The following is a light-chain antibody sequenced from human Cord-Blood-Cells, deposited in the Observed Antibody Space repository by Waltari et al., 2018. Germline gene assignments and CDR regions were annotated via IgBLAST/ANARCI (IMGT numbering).Light chain of an antibody. Sequence: DIQLTQSPSFLSASVGDRVTITCRANQGISSYLAWYQQKPGKAPKLLIYAASTLQSGVPSRFSGSGSGTEFTLTISSLQPEDFATYYCQQLNSPLTFGGGTKVEIK. V-gene: IGKV1-9*01. CDR2: AAS. CDR3: QQLNSPLT. J-gene: IGKJ4*01. CDR1: QGISSY.